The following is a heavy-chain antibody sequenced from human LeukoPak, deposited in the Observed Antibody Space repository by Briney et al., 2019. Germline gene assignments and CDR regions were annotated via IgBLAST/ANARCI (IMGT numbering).Heavy chain of an antibody. V-gene: IGHV3-43D*03. CDR2: ISWDGGST. CDR3: AKDGYGSGSSYFDY. D-gene: IGHD3-10*01. CDR1: GFTFSNYW. Sequence: PGGSLRLSCAASGFTFSNYWMHWVRQAPGKGLEWVSLISWDGGSTYYADSVKGRFTISRDNSKNSLYLQMNSLRAEDTALYYCAKDGYGSGSSYFDYWGQGTLVTVSS. J-gene: IGHJ4*02.